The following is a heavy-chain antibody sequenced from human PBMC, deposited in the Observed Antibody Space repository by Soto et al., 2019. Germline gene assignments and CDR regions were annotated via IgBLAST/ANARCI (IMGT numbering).Heavy chain of an antibody. CDR3: ARRGPGTYFDY. Sequence: GGSLRHSCASSGFTFSSYAMSLVRQAPGKGLEWVSVISGRGDSTYYADSVKGRFTISRDNSKNTLYLQMNSLRAEDTAVYYCARRGPGTYFDYWGQGTLVTV. J-gene: IGHJ4*02. CDR1: GFTFSSYA. D-gene: IGHD6-13*01. CDR2: ISGRGDST. V-gene: IGHV3-23*01.